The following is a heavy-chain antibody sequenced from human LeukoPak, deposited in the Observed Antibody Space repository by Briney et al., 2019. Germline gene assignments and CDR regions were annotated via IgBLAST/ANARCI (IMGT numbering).Heavy chain of an antibody. J-gene: IGHJ4*02. CDR1: GGSISSYY. V-gene: IGHV4-59*01. Sequence: SETLSLTCTVSGGSISSYYWSWIRQPPGKGLEWIGYIYYSGSTNFNPSLKSRVTISVDTSKNQFSLKLSSVTAADTAVYYCARGDSGYDSELWGQGTLVTVSS. CDR2: IYYSGST. D-gene: IGHD5-12*01. CDR3: ARGDSGYDSEL.